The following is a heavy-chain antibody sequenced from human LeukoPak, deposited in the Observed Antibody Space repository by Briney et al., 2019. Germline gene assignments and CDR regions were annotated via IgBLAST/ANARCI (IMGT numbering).Heavy chain of an antibody. D-gene: IGHD3-22*01. J-gene: IGHJ4*02. Sequence: GGTLRLSCAASGFTFNSYAMSWVRQAPGKGLEWVSAISGSGGSTYYADSVKGRFTISRDNSKNTLYLQMNSLRAEDTAVYYCAKSDYYDSSGYYMYYFDYWGQGTLVTVSS. CDR2: ISGSGGST. CDR3: AKSDYYDSSGYYMYYFDY. CDR1: GFTFNSYA. V-gene: IGHV3-23*01.